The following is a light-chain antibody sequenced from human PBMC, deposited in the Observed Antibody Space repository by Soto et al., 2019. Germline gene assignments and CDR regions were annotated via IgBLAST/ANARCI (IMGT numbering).Light chain of an antibody. CDR1: SGHSNYA. V-gene: IGLV4-69*01. CDR3: QTWGTGVV. J-gene: IGLJ3*02. Sequence: QPVLTQSPSASASLGASVKLTCTLSSGHSNYAIAWHQQQPEKGPRYLMKLNNDGSHSKGDGIPDRFSGSSSGAERYLTISSLQSEDEADYYCQTWGTGVVFGGGTKLTVL. CDR2: LNNDGSH.